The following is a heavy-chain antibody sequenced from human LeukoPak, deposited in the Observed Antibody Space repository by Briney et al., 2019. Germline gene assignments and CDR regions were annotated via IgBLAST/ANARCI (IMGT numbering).Heavy chain of an antibody. J-gene: IGHJ3*02. D-gene: IGHD2-8*01. Sequence: SETLSLTCTVSGGSISSYYWSWIRQPPGKGLEWIGYIYYSGSTNYNPSLKSRVTISVDTSKNQFSLKLSSVTAADTAVYYCARPYCTNGVCCIDAFDIWGQGTMVTVSS. CDR2: IYYSGST. CDR3: ARPYCTNGVCCIDAFDI. V-gene: IGHV4-59*08. CDR1: GGSISSYY.